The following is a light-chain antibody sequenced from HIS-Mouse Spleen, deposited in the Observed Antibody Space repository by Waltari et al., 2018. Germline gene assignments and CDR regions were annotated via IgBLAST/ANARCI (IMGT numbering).Light chain of an antibody. J-gene: IGKJ2*01. CDR2: WAA. Sequence: DIVMTQSPDSLAVTLGERATINCKSSQSVLYSSNNKTYLAWYQSKPGQPPKLLIYWAATRESGVPDRFSGSGSGTDFTLTISSLQAEDVAVYYCQQYYSTPYTFGQGTKLEIK. CDR3: QQYYSTPYT. V-gene: IGKV4-1*01. CDR1: QSVLYSSNNKTY.